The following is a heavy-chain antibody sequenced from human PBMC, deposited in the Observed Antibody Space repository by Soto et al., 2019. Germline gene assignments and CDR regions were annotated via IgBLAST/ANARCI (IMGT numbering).Heavy chain of an antibody. Sequence: SQTLSLTCVGSGDTVSSNSVAWNWVRQSPSRGLEWLGRTYYRSRWYSDYAVSVRSRIDINADTSKNQVSLQLNSVTPEDTAVYYCTRSEEDSDYYYYGMDVWGQGTTVTVSS. D-gene: IGHD2-15*01. CDR3: TRSEEDSDYYYYGMDV. CDR2: TYYRSRWYS. V-gene: IGHV6-1*01. J-gene: IGHJ6*02. CDR1: GDTVSSNSVA.